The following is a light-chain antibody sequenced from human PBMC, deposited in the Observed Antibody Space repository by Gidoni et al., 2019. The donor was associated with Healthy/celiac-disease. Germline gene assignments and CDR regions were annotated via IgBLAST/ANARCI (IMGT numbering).Light chain of an antibody. J-gene: IGLJ2*01. CDR3: SSYTSSSTLA. V-gene: IGLV2-14*01. Sequence: QSALTQPASVSGSPGQSITISCTGTSSDVGGYNYVSWYQPHPGKAPKLMIYDVSNRPSVVSNRFSGSKSGNTASLTISGLQAEDEADYYCSSYTSSSTLAFGGGTKLTVL. CDR2: DVS. CDR1: SSDVGGYNY.